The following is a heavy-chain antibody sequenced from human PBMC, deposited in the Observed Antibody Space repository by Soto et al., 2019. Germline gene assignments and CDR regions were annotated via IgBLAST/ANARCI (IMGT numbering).Heavy chain of an antibody. CDR2: ISWDGGST. CDR1: GFTFDDYT. CDR3: ATSDYYYYGVDV. J-gene: IGHJ6*02. Sequence: GGSLRLSCAASGFTFDDYTMHWVRQAPGKGLEWVSLISWDGGSTYYADSVKGRFTISRDNSKNSLYLQMNSLRTEDTALYYCATSDYYYYGVDVWGQGTTVTVSS. V-gene: IGHV3-43*01.